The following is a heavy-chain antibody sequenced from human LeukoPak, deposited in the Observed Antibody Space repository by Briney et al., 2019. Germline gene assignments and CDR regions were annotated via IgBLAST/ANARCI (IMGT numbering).Heavy chain of an antibody. V-gene: IGHV4-59*12. CDR3: AKVAKYYYGSETYFFFDH. Sequence: SETLSLTCTVSGGSISNYYWSWIRQPPGKGLEWIGYIYYSGSTNYNPSLKSRVTISVDTSKNQFSLKPRSVTAADTAVYYCAKVAKYYYGSETYFFFDHWGQGTLVTVSS. D-gene: IGHD3-10*01. J-gene: IGHJ4*02. CDR1: GGSISNYY. CDR2: IYYSGST.